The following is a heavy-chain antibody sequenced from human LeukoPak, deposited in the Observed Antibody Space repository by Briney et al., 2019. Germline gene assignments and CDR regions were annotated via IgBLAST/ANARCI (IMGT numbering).Heavy chain of an antibody. J-gene: IGHJ5*02. CDR3: ARRGYSFEWFDP. Sequence: SLKISSKSSGSIFTTYWIGWVRPLPGKGLEWMGIIYPGDSDTRYSPSFQGQVTISADKSISTAYLQWSSLKASDSAIYYCARRGYSFEWFDPWGQGTLVTVSS. D-gene: IGHD5-18*01. V-gene: IGHV5-51*01. CDR1: GSIFTTYW. CDR2: IYPGDSDT.